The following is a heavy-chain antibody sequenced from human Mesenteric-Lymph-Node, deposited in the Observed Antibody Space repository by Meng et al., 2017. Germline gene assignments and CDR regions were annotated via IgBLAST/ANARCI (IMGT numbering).Heavy chain of an antibody. CDR1: GGSISSGDYY. D-gene: IGHD6-13*01. Sequence: QVQLQESGPGLVKPSQTLSLTCTVPGGSISSGDYYWSWIRQPPGKGLEWIGYIYSSGSTYYNPSLKSRVTISVDTSKNQFSLKLSSVTAADTAVYYCARGGGNSWYIDYWGQGTLVTVSS. V-gene: IGHV4-30-4*01. CDR2: IYSSGST. CDR3: ARGGGNSWYIDY. J-gene: IGHJ4*02.